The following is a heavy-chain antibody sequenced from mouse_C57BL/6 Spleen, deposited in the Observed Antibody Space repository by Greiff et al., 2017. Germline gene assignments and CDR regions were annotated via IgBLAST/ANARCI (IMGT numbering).Heavy chain of an antibody. D-gene: IGHD1-1*01. J-gene: IGHJ2*01. Sequence: VQLQQSGPVLVKPGASVKMSCKASGYTFTDYYMNWVKQSHGKSLEWIGVINPYNGGTSYNQKFKGKATLTVDKSSSTAYMELNSLTSEDSAVYYCARRITTVGYYCDYWGQGTTLTVSS. CDR2: INPYNGGT. CDR1: GYTFTDYY. CDR3: ARRITTVGYYCDY. V-gene: IGHV1-19*01.